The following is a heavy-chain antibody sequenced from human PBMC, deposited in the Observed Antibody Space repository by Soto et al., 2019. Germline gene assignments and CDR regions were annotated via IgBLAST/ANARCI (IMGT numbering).Heavy chain of an antibody. CDR2: IYYSGST. CDR3: ARHIGYDSSAYFDHTPAVAA. CDR1: GSSISSSSYP. V-gene: IGHV4-39*01. J-gene: IGHJ1*01. D-gene: IGHD3-22*01. Sequence: SETISLTCTVSGSSISSSSYPWGWVRQHPEKGLEWVGSIYYSGSTYCDPSLKSRVTESVDTSKNQFSLKLSSVTAADTAVYYCARHIGYDSSAYFDHTPAVAAWCQGTLVT.